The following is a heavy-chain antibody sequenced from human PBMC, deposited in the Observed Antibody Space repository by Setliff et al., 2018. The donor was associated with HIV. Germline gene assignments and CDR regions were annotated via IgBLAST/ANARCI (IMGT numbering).Heavy chain of an antibody. D-gene: IGHD6-13*01. V-gene: IGHV3-21*01. Sequence: GGSLRLSCAASGFSFSSYSMTWVRQPPGRGLEWVSSISTSSNTYYADSVKGRFTISRDNAKNSLSLQMNSLRAEDTAVYYCARDSSSWSWAEYFQFWGQGTPVTVSS. CDR1: GFSFSSYS. CDR3: ARDSSSWSWAEYFQF. J-gene: IGHJ1*01. CDR2: ISTSSNT.